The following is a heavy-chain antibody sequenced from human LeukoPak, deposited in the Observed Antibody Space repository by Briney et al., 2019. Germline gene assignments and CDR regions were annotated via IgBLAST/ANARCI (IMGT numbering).Heavy chain of an antibody. V-gene: IGHV3-23*01. Sequence: GGSLRLSCAASGFTFSSYGMSWVRQAPGKGLEWVSAISGSGGSTYYADSVKGRFTISRDNAKNSLYLQMNSLRVEDTALYYCARDTHYYGSGSPAFDIWGQGTMVTVSS. J-gene: IGHJ3*02. CDR1: GFTFSSYG. CDR2: ISGSGGST. D-gene: IGHD3-10*01. CDR3: ARDTHYYGSGSPAFDI.